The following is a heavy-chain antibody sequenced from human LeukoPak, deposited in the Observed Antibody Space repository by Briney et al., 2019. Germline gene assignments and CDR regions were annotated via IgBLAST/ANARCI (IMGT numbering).Heavy chain of an antibody. CDR1: GFTFSNYW. V-gene: IGHV3-74*01. Sequence: GGSLRLSCAASGFTFSNYWMHWVRQTPGKGLVWVSRIHKDGSSTGHADSVKGRFTISRDNAKNSLYLQMNTLRVEDTAVYYCTRDLMDYDVSTGLHHYYMDVWGQGTTVTVSS. J-gene: IGHJ6*02. CDR2: IHKDGSST. CDR3: TRDLMDYDVSTGLHHYYMDV. D-gene: IGHD3-9*01.